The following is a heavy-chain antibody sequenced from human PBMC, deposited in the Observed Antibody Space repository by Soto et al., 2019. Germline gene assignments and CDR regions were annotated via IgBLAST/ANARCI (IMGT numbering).Heavy chain of an antibody. CDR1: GFSLSTGGVG. CDR2: IYWDDDK. D-gene: IGHD2-21*02. Sequence: SGPTLVNPTQTLTLTCTFSGFSLSTGGVGVGWIRQPPGKALEWLALIYWDDDKRYSPSLRSRLTITKDTSKNQVVLTMTNMDPVDTATYYCIQSRCGGDCLQSYASYYYSGMDVWGQGTTVTVSS. CDR3: IQSRCGGDCLQSYASYYYSGMDV. V-gene: IGHV2-5*02. J-gene: IGHJ6*02.